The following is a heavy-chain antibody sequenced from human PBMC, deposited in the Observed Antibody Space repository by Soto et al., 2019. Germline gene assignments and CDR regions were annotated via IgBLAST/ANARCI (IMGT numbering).Heavy chain of an antibody. J-gene: IGHJ6*02. Sequence: QVQLVESGGDVVQPGGSLRLSCAASGFTFSNYMFYWVRQAPGKGPEWVAAISYDGSNKQYADSVKGRFAISRDNPGNSLDLQMNSLRGDDTGLYYCARGDPYYGMDVWGQGTTVTVSS. CDR2: ISYDGSNK. CDR3: ARGDPYYGMDV. V-gene: IGHV3-30*09. CDR1: GFTFSNYM.